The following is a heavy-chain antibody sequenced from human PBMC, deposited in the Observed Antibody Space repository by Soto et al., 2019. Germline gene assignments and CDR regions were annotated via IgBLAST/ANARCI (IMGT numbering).Heavy chain of an antibody. V-gene: IGHV4-34*01. D-gene: IGHD6-19*01. CDR3: AKGEGEQWVAPAY. Sequence: PSETLSLTCAVYGGSFSGYYWTWIRQPPGKGLEWIGEINHSGSTNCNPSLKSRVTISVDTSKNQFSLRLNSVTAADTAVYYCAKGEGEQWVAPAYWGQGTLVTVSS. CDR1: GGSFSGYY. CDR2: INHSGST. J-gene: IGHJ4*02.